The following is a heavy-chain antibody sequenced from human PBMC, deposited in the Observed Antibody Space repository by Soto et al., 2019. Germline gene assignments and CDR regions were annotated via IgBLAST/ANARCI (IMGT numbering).Heavy chain of an antibody. CDR1: GGSISSSSYY. V-gene: IGHV4-39*01. D-gene: IGHD3-9*01. Sequence: SETLSLTCTVSGGSISSSSYYWGWIRQPPGKGLEWIGSIYYSGSTYYNPSLKSRVTISVDTSKNQFSLKLSSVTAADTAVYYCARHYDILTGYYIPPIDYWGQGTLVTVSS. CDR2: IYYSGST. CDR3: ARHYDILTGYYIPPIDY. J-gene: IGHJ4*02.